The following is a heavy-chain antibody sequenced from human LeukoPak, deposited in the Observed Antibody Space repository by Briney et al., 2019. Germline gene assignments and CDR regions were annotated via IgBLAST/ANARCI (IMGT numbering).Heavy chain of an antibody. J-gene: IGHJ4*02. CDR3: ARDPGAFPYFFDS. CDR1: GFTFSSYA. CDR2: ISGSGGST. Sequence: GGSLRLSCAASGFTFSSYAMSWVRQAPGKGLEWVSAISGSGGSTYYADSVKGRFTISRDNSKNTLYLQMNSLRVEDTAVYFCARDPGAFPYFFDSWGQGTLVTVSS. D-gene: IGHD4/OR15-4a*01. V-gene: IGHV3-23*01.